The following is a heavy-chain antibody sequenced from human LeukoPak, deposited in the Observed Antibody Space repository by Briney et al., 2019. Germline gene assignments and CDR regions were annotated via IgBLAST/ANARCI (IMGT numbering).Heavy chain of an antibody. D-gene: IGHD3-22*01. V-gene: IGHV2-5*02. J-gene: IGHJ3*02. CDR1: GFSLSTSGVG. CDR2: IYWDDDK. Sequence: SGPTLVNPTQTLTLTCTFSGFSLSTSGVGVGWIRQPPGKALEWLALIYWDDDKRYSPSLKSRLTITKATSKNQVVLTMTNMDPVDTATYYCAHSYYDSSGYFADAFDIWGQGTMVTVSS. CDR3: AHSYYDSSGYFADAFDI.